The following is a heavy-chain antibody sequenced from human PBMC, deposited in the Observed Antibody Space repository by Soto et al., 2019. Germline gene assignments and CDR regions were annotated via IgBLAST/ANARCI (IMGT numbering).Heavy chain of an antibody. Sequence: PSKTLSLACAFYGGSFIGYYWSWIRPPPGEGLEWIGEINHSGSTNYNPSIKNRVTTSVDTSKNQISLKLSPVPAAETAVYYCARFKGGSGYHYRFYYYSGMDVWGQGTTVTSP. D-gene: IGHD5-12*01. CDR1: GGSFIGYY. CDR3: ARFKGGSGYHYRFYYYSGMDV. CDR2: INHSGST. J-gene: IGHJ6*02. V-gene: IGHV4-34*01.